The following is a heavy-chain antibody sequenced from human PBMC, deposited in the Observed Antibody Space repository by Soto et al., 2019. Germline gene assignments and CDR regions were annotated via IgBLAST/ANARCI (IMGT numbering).Heavy chain of an antibody. CDR1: GGYMNIGYYV. CDR3: TRGPSDDIVDY. J-gene: IGHJ4*02. D-gene: IGHD1-1*01. CDR2: IYDRGNT. Sequence: QVQLQESGPGLVKPSQTLSLTCSVSGGYMNIGYYVWSWIRQPPGKGLEWIGHIYDRGNTYNNPSLQSRVTISVDTSKNQFSLHLTSVTAADTAVYYCTRGPSDDIVDYWGQGTLVTDSS. V-gene: IGHV4-30-4*01.